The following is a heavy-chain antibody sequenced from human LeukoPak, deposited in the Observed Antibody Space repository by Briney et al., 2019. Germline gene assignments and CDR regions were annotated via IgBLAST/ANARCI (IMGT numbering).Heavy chain of an antibody. CDR1: GFTFSSYS. CDR2: ISSSSSTI. CDR3: ARHGGSGYPSDDY. V-gene: IGHV3-48*04. D-gene: IGHD5-12*01. Sequence: GGSLRLSCAASGFTFSSYSMNWVRQAPGKGLEWVSYISSSSSTIYYADSVKGRFTISRDNAKNSLYLQMNSLRAEDTAVYYCARHGGSGYPSDDYWGQGTLVTVSS. J-gene: IGHJ4*02.